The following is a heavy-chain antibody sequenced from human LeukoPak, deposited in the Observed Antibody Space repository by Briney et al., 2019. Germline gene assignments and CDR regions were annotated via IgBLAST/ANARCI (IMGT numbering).Heavy chain of an antibody. CDR2: ISSSGSYM. Sequence: PGGSLRLSCAVSGFTFSSYSMNWVRQAPGKGLEWVSFISSSGSYMYYADSVKGRFTISRDNAKNSLYLQMNSLRAEDTAVYYCARDGTRWDFDYWGQGTLVTVSS. V-gene: IGHV3-21*01. D-gene: IGHD1-1*01. J-gene: IGHJ4*02. CDR3: ARDGTRWDFDY. CDR1: GFTFSSYS.